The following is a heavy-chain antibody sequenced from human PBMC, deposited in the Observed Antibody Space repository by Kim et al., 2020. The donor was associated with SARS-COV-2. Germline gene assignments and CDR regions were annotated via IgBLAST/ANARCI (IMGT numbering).Heavy chain of an antibody. D-gene: IGHD1-26*01. CDR3: TTKMFSGRDYYYYGMDV. Sequence: GGSLRLSCAASGFTFSNAWMSWVRQAPGKGLEWVGRIKSKTDGGTTDYAAPVKGRFTISRDDSKNTLYLQMNSLKTEDTAVYYCTTKMFSGRDYYYYGMDVWGQGTTVTVSS. V-gene: IGHV3-15*01. CDR2: IKSKTDGGTT. CDR1: GFTFSNAW. J-gene: IGHJ6*02.